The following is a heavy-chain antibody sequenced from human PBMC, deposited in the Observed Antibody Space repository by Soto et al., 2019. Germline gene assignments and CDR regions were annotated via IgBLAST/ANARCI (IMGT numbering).Heavy chain of an antibody. CDR1: GFTFSSYG. J-gene: IGHJ6*02. V-gene: IGHV3-33*01. CDR3: ARDLTRPASFYYYYYSMDV. Sequence: GGSLRLSCAASGFTFSSYGLHWVRQAPGKGLEWVAVIWYDGSNKYYADSVKGRFTISRDNFKNTLYLQMNSLRAEDTAIYYCARDLTRPASFYYYYYSMDVWGQGTTVTVSS. CDR2: IWYDGSNK.